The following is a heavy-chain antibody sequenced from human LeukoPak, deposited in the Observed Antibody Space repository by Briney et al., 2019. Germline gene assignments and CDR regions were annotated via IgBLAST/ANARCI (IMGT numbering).Heavy chain of an antibody. J-gene: IGHJ6*03. V-gene: IGHV4-59*01. CDR1: GGSISSYY. Sequence: SETLSLTCTVSGGSISSYYWTWIRQPPGKGLEWIGYIYYSGSTNYNPSLKSRVTISVDTSKNQFSLKLSSVTAADTAVYYCARSGLWSSMGKYYYMDVWGKGTTVTVSS. CDR3: ARSGLWSSMGKYYYMDV. CDR2: IYYSGST. D-gene: IGHD3-10*01.